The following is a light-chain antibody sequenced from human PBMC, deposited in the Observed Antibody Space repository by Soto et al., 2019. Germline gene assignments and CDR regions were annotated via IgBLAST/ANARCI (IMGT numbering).Light chain of an antibody. CDR1: QDIGRW. V-gene: IGKV1D-12*01. Sequence: DIQMTQSPSSVSASVGDRATITCRASQDIGRWLAWYQQKQEKDPTLLIYAASTLQSGAPTRFSGSGSGTDFTITISSLQAEDFATYFCQQGNTCPLTCGGGTKVEIK. CDR3: QQGNTCPLT. J-gene: IGKJ4*01. CDR2: AAS.